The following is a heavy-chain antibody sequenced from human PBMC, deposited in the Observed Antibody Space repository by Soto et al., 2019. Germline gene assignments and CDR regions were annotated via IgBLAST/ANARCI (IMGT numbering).Heavy chain of an antibody. CDR2: FIPVYRTL. CDR1: GGSFGKSA. J-gene: IGHJ4*02. D-gene: IGHD3-3*01. Sequence: ASVKVSCKASGGSFGKSAINWVRQAPGQGLEWLGGFIPVYRTLNYAQKFQGRVTITADESTGTAYMTLSSLASDDTAVYYCATGVIWIGYFTVDSWGQGTRVTVSS. CDR3: ATGVIWIGYFTVDS. V-gene: IGHV1-69*13.